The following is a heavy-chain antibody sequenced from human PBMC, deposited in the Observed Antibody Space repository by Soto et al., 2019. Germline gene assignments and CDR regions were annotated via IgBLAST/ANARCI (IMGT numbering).Heavy chain of an antibody. CDR1: GGSISSGGYY. J-gene: IGHJ4*02. Sequence: QVQLQESGPGLVKPSQTLSLTCTVSGGSISSGGYYWSWIRQHPGKGLEWIGYIYYSGSTYYNPSLKSRVTLSVDSSTNQFSLKLSSVTAADTAVYYCARSSTSATYFDYWGQGTLVTVSS. V-gene: IGHV4-31*03. CDR2: IYYSGST. D-gene: IGHD2-2*01. CDR3: ARSSTSATYFDY.